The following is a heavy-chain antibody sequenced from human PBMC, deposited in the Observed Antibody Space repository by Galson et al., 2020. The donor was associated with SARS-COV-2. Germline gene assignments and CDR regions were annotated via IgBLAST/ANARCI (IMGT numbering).Heavy chain of an antibody. Sequence: GESLKISCAASGFTFRSYWMSWVRQAPGKGLEWVANIKQDGSEKYYVDAVKGRFTVSRDNAKNSLYLQMNSLRVEDTAVYYCLRDSSIVGGFNFWGLGTLVTVSS. CDR2: IKQDGSEK. V-gene: IGHV3-7*01. J-gene: IGHJ4*02. CDR1: GFTFRSYW. CDR3: LRDSSIVGGFNF. D-gene: IGHD1-26*01.